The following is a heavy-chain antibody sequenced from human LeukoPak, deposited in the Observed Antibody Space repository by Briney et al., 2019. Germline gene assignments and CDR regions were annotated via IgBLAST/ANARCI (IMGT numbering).Heavy chain of an antibody. V-gene: IGHV4-61*02. J-gene: IGHJ4*02. CDR3: ARDSPPAHCTGGTCYFDY. Sequence: SETLSLTCAVSGGSISSNSFYWSWIRQPAGKGLEWIGRIYTAGSTDYNPSLKSRVTISKDTSKNEFSLKLSSVTAADTAIYYCARDSPPAHCTGGTCYFDYWGRGTLVTVSS. CDR2: IYTAGST. D-gene: IGHD2-8*02. CDR1: GGSISSNSFY.